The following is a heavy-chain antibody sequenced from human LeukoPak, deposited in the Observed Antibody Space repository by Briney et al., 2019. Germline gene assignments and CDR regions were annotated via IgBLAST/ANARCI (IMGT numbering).Heavy chain of an antibody. D-gene: IGHD3-10*01. J-gene: IGHJ4*02. Sequence: ASVKVSCKASGYTFTAYYMHWVRQAPGQGLEWMGQINPNSGGTNNAQKFQVRVTMTRDTSISTAYMELSRLRSDDTAVYYCARDSSVSGSFDYWGQGTLVTVSS. CDR3: ARDSSVSGSFDY. CDR2: INPNSGGT. V-gene: IGHV1-2*06. CDR1: GYTFTAYY.